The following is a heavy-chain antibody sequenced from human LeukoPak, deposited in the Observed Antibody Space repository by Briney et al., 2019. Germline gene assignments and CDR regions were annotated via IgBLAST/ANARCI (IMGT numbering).Heavy chain of an antibody. CDR1: GFTFSSYW. Sequence: GGSLRISCAASGFTFSSYWMNWVRQAPGKGLEWVANINQDESEKYYVDSVKGRFTISRDNARNSLYLQMNSLRAEDTAVYYCARDRDYSHYFDYWGQGTLVTVSS. CDR2: INQDESEK. J-gene: IGHJ4*02. V-gene: IGHV3-7*01. D-gene: IGHD2-15*01. CDR3: ARDRDYSHYFDY.